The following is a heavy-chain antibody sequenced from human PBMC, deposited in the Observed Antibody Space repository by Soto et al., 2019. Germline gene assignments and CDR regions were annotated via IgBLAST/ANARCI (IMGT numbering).Heavy chain of an antibody. D-gene: IGHD3-3*01. V-gene: IGHV1-3*01. J-gene: IGHJ6*02. CDR1: GYTFTSYA. CDR3: ARGANYDFWSGYSSEGYYGMDV. CDR2: INPGNGNT. Sequence: VKVSCKASGYTFTSYAMHWVRQAPGQRLEWMGWINPGNGNTKYSQKFQGRVTITADASTSTAYMELSSLRSEDTAVYYCARGANYDFWSGYSSEGYYGMDVWGQGTTVTVSS.